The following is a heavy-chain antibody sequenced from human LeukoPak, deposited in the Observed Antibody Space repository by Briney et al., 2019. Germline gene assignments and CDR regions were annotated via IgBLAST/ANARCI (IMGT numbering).Heavy chain of an antibody. CDR2: TRNKANSYTT. CDR1: GFTFSDHY. Sequence: GGSLRLSCAASGFTFSDHYMDWVRQAPGKGLEWVGRTRNKANSYTTEYAASVKGRFTISRDDSKNSLYLQMNSLKTEDTAVYYCAREAASIVATIEAAFDIWGEGTMVTVSS. D-gene: IGHD5-12*01. J-gene: IGHJ3*02. CDR3: AREAASIVATIEAAFDI. V-gene: IGHV3-72*01.